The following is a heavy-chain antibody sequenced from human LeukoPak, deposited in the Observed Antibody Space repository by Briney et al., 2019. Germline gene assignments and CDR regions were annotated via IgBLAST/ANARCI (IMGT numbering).Heavy chain of an antibody. CDR3: ASTITSGFTIFGTFDY. CDR2: IYTSGST. Sequence: ASESLSLTSSVSGGSISIGSYYWSWIRQPAGRGLEWIGRIYTSGSTNNNPSLKSRVTISVDTSKNQFSLKLSSVTAAVTAVYYCASTITSGFTIFGTFDYWGQGTLVTVSS. CDR1: GGSISIGSYY. V-gene: IGHV4-61*02. D-gene: IGHD3-3*01. J-gene: IGHJ4*02.